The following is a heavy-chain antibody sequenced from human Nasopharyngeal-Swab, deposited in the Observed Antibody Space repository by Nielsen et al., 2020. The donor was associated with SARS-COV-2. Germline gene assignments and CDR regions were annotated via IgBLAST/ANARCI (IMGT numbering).Heavy chain of an antibody. CDR2: IYYSGST. V-gene: IGHV4-59*01. J-gene: IGHJ1*01. Sequence: GSLRLSCTVSGGSISSYYWSWIRQPPGKGLEWIGHIYYSGSTNYNPSLKSRVTISVDTSKNQFSLKLSSVTAADTAVYYCARYGSTYYYDSSGYTQGVYFQHWGQGTLVTVSS. CDR3: ARYGSTYYYDSSGYTQGVYFQH. D-gene: IGHD3-22*01. CDR1: GGSISSYY.